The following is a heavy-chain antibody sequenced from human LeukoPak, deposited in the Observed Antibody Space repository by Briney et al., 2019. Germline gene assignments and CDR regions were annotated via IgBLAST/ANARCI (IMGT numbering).Heavy chain of an antibody. V-gene: IGHV6-1*01. CDR1: GDSVSSNSGA. CDR2: TYYRSKWYN. CDR3: ASSYYAGNSLDD. Sequence: SQTLSLTCAISGDSVSSNSGAWNWIRQSPSRGLEWLGRTYYRSKWYNDYAVSVKSRITIDPDTSKNQFSLQLNSATPEDTAVYYCASSYYAGNSLDDWGQGTLVTVSS. D-gene: IGHD4-23*01. J-gene: IGHJ4*02.